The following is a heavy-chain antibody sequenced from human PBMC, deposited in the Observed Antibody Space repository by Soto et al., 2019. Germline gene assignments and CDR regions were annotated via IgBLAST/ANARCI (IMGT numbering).Heavy chain of an antibody. Sequence: ASVKVSCKASGGTFSSYAISWVRQAPGQGLEWMGGIIPIFGTANYAQKFQGRVTITADESTSTAYMELSSLRSEDTAVYYCARERWLHEAYYYYGMDVWGQGTTVTVSS. CDR1: GGTFSSYA. V-gene: IGHV1-69*13. J-gene: IGHJ6*02. CDR2: IIPIFGTA. CDR3: ARERWLHEAYYYYGMDV. D-gene: IGHD5-12*01.